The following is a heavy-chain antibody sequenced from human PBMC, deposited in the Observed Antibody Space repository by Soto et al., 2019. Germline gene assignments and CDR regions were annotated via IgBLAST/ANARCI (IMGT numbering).Heavy chain of an antibody. Sequence: GAALKISCAASGFAVSNNYMNSVRQAPGKGLEWVSVIYIDGTTYYADSVKGRFSISRDTSKNTLYLQMNSLRAEDTAVYYCARGGRISPSGSCSDYWGQGTLVTVSS. D-gene: IGHD2-15*01. CDR1: GFAVSNNY. CDR2: IYIDGTT. J-gene: IGHJ4*02. CDR3: ARGGRISPSGSCSDY. V-gene: IGHV3-66*01.